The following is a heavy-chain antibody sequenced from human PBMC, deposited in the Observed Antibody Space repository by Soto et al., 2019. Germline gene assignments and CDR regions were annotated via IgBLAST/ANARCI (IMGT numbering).Heavy chain of an antibody. CDR3: ASDLVGATTYYNYYYGMDV. J-gene: IGHJ6*02. Sequence: QVQLVESGGGVVQPGRALRLSCAASGFTFSSAAMHWVRQAPGKGLEWVAGISYDGSNKDYADSVKGRFTISRDNSKNTLFLQMNSLSAADTAVYYCASDLVGATTYYNYYYGMDVWGPGTTVTVSS. CDR1: GFTFSSAA. V-gene: IGHV3-30-3*01. D-gene: IGHD1-26*01. CDR2: ISYDGSNK.